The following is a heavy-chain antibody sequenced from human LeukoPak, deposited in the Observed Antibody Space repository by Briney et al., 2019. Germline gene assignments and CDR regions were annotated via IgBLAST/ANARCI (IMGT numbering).Heavy chain of an antibody. D-gene: IGHD6-13*01. Sequence: PSQTLSLTCAVSGGSISSGGYSWSWIRQPPGKGLEWIGYIYHSGSTYYNPSLKSRVTISVDRSKNQFSLELSSVTAADTAVYYCARDSSPGHMDVWGQGTTVTVSS. CDR1: GGSISSGGYS. V-gene: IGHV4-30-2*01. CDR3: ARDSSPGHMDV. CDR2: IYHSGST. J-gene: IGHJ6*02.